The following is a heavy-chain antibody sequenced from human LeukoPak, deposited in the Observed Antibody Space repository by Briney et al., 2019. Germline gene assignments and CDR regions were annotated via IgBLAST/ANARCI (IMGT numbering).Heavy chain of an antibody. CDR3: ARVKFGELLGSNWFDP. J-gene: IGHJ5*02. Sequence: GGSLRLSCAASGFTFSSHAMHWVRQAPGKGLEWVAVISYDGSNKYYADSVKGRFTISRDNSKNTLYLQMNSLRAEDTAVYYCARVKFGELLGSNWFDPWGQGTLVTVSS. D-gene: IGHD3-10*01. V-gene: IGHV3-30*04. CDR2: ISYDGSNK. CDR1: GFTFSSHA.